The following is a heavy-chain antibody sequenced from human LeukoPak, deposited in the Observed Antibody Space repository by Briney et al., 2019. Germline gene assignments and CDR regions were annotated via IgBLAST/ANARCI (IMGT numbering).Heavy chain of an antibody. V-gene: IGHV1-18*01. CDR1: GYTFTSYG. CDR2: ISAYNGNT. J-gene: IGHJ5*02. D-gene: IGHD2-2*01. CDR3: AKTNPMGDIVVVPADNWFDP. Sequence: ASVKVSCKASGYTFTSYGISWVRQAPGQGLEWMGWISAYNGNTNYAQKLQGRVTMATDTSTSTAYMELRSLRSDDTAVYYCAKTNPMGDIVVVPADNWFDPWGQGTLVTVSS.